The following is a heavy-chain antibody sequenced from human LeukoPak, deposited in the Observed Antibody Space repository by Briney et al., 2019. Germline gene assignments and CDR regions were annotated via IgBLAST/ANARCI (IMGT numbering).Heavy chain of an antibody. CDR1: GFTVSSNY. V-gene: IGHV4-4*02. J-gene: IGHJ5*02. CDR3: ARDGAVAGFSMDWFDP. CDR2: IYHSGST. D-gene: IGHD6-19*01. Sequence: GSLRLSCAASGFTVSSNYMSWVRQPPGKGLEWIGEIYHSGSTNYNPSLKSRVTISVDKSKNQFSLKLSSVTAADTAVYYCARDGAVAGFSMDWFDPWGQGTLVTVSS.